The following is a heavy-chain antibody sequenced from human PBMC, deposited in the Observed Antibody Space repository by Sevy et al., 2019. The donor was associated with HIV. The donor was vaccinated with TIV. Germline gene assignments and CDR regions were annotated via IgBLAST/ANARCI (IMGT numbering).Heavy chain of an antibody. CDR2: ISSSGVST. CDR3: AGDISPSNYYGSGSYVY. J-gene: IGHJ4*02. D-gene: IGHD3-10*01. CDR1: GFTFSSYA. V-gene: IGHV3-23*01. Sequence: GGSLRLSCAASGFTFSSYAMSWVRQAPGKGLEWVSTISSSGVSTYYADSVKGRFTISRDNSKNTLHLQMNSLRAEDTAVYYCAGDISPSNYYGSGSYVYWGQGTQVTVSS.